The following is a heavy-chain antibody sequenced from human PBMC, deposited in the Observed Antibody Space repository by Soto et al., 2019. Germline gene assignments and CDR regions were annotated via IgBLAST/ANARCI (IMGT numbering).Heavy chain of an antibody. CDR3: GATRTEEDKAMEYYYYGMDV. V-gene: IGHV3-30*14. CDR1: GFTFSSYA. CDR2: ISYDGSNK. J-gene: IGHJ6*02. Sequence: QVQLVESGGGVVQPGRSLRLSCAASGFTFSSYAMHWVRQAPGKGLEWVAVISYDGSNKYYADSVKGRFTISRDNSKNTLYLQMISLRAEDTAVYYCGATRTEEDKAMEYYYYGMDVWGQGTTVTVSS. D-gene: IGHD5-18*01.